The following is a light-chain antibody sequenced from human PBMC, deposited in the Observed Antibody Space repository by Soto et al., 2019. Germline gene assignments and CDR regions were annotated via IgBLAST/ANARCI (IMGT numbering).Light chain of an antibody. Sequence: DMQLTQSPSTLSASVGDRVTITCRARESISSYLAWYQQKPGKAPKLLIYAASTLQSGVPSRFSGSGSGTDFTLTISCLQSEDFATYYCQQYYSYPLNLGGGTKVDIK. CDR3: QQYYSYPLN. V-gene: IGKV1-9*01. J-gene: IGKJ4*01. CDR2: AAS. CDR1: ESISSY.